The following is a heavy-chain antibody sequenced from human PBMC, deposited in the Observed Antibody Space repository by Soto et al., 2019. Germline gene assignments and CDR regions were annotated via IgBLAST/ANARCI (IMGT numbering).Heavy chain of an antibody. J-gene: IGHJ3*02. CDR3: ARVDYYVSSDHSGAFDI. CDR2: ISAHNGNT. CDR1: GYTFTSYG. Sequence: GASVKVSCKASGYTFTSYGISWVRQAPGQGLEWMGWISAHNGNTNYAQKLQGRVTMTTDTSTSTAYMELRSLRSDDTAVYYCARVDYYVSSDHSGAFDIRAQRTIVIVS. D-gene: IGHD3-22*01. V-gene: IGHV1-18*01.